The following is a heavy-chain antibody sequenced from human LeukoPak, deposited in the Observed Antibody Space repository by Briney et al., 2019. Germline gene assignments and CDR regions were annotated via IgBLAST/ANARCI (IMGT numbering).Heavy chain of an antibody. CDR3: AKVGDYYYDSSGSLDFDY. J-gene: IGHJ4*02. Sequence: GGSLRLSCAASGFTFSSYAMSWVRQAPGKGLEWVSAISGSGGSTYYADSVKGRFTIPRDNSKNTLYLQMNSLRAEDTAVYYCAKVGDYYYDSSGSLDFDYWGQGTLVTVSS. D-gene: IGHD3-22*01. V-gene: IGHV3-23*01. CDR2: ISGSGGST. CDR1: GFTFSSYA.